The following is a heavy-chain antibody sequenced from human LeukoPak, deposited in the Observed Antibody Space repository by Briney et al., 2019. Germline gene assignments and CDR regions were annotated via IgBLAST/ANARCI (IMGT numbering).Heavy chain of an antibody. J-gene: IGHJ4*02. CDR1: GGTFSSYA. D-gene: IGHD2-2*01. Sequence: SVKVSCKASGGTFSSYAINWVRQAPGQGLEWMGGIIPIFGTANYAQKFQDRVTIIADESTSTAYMELSSLRSEDTAIYYCASRLYCSNTRCRNFPFAYWGQGTLVTVSS. V-gene: IGHV1-69*01. CDR2: IIPIFGTA. CDR3: ASRLYCSNTRCRNFPFAY.